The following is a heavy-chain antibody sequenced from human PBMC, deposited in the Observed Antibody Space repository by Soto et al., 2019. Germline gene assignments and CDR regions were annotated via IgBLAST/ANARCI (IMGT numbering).Heavy chain of an antibody. CDR1: GYNFIDFG. CDR3: ARSDYYEAHGTFEN. D-gene: IGHD4-17*01. Sequence: ASVKVSCKASGYNFIDFGITWVRQAPGQGLEWMGWISGKNGNTNYAQKVQGRVTLTADTSTRKAYMEMRALTSDDTGIYYCARSDYYEAHGTFENWGQGTGFTVSS. V-gene: IGHV1-18*04. J-gene: IGHJ4*02. CDR2: ISGKNGNT.